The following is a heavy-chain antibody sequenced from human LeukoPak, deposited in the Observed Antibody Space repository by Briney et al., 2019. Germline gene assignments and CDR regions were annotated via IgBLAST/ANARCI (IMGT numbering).Heavy chain of an antibody. CDR2: ISGSGGST. V-gene: IGHV3-23*01. Sequence: TGGSLRLSCAASGFTFSSYAMNWVRQAPGKGLEWVSTISGSGGSTYYADSVTGRFTISRDNSKDTLFLQMHSLRPGDTAVYYCVREDTPATANYWGQGTLVTISS. CDR3: VREDTPATANY. D-gene: IGHD2-21*02. CDR1: GFTFSSYA. J-gene: IGHJ4*02.